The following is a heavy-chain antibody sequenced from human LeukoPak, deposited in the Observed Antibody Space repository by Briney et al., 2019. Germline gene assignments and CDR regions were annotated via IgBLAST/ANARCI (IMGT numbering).Heavy chain of an antibody. CDR2: ISGSGGST. J-gene: IGHJ4*02. Sequence: AGGSLRLSCAASGFTFSSYAMSWVRQAPGKGLEWVSAISGSGGSTYYADSVKGRFTISRDNSKNTLYLQMNSLRAEDTAVYYCAKDLGLVSTKYYYDSSGYYYWGQGTLVTVSS. D-gene: IGHD3-22*01. V-gene: IGHV3-23*01. CDR3: AKDLGLVSTKYYYDSSGYYY. CDR1: GFTFSSYA.